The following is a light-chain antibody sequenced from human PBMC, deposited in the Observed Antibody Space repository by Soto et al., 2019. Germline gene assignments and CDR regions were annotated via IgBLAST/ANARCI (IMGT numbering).Light chain of an antibody. J-gene: IGKJ2*01. Sequence: DIQMPQSPSSLSASVGDRVTITCQASQDISNYLNWYQQKPGKAPKLLIYDASNLETGVPSRFSGSGSGTDFNFAISSLQPEDIATYYCQQYDNLPSTFGQGTKLEIK. CDR2: DAS. CDR3: QQYDNLPST. CDR1: QDISNY. V-gene: IGKV1-33*01.